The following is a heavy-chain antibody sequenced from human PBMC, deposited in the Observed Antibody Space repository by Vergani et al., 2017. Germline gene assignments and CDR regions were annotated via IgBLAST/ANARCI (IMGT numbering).Heavy chain of an antibody. J-gene: IGHJ4*02. Sequence: QVQLVQSGAEVKKPGASLKVSCKASGYTFTSYYLHWVRQAPGQGLEWMGIINPSGGSTSYAQKFQGRVTMTRDTSTSTVYMELSSLRSEDTAVYYCARDRGDRVIDYWGQGTLVTVSS. CDR1: GYTFTSYY. D-gene: IGHD3-10*01. V-gene: IGHV1-46*03. CDR3: ARDRGDRVIDY. CDR2: INPSGGST.